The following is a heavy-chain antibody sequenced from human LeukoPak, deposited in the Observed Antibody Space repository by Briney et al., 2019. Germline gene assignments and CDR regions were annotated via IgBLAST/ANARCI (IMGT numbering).Heavy chain of an antibody. CDR3: TRRWGIDY. V-gene: IGHV3-49*04. CDR2: IGSKSYGGTT. Sequence: QPGRSLRLSCTTSGFTFGAYAMSWVRQAPGKGLEWVGFIGSKSYGGTTEYAASVKGRLTISRDDSESIAYLQMNSLKTEDTAVYYCTRRWGIDYWGQGTLVTVSS. J-gene: IGHJ4*02. D-gene: IGHD7-27*01. CDR1: GFTFGAYA.